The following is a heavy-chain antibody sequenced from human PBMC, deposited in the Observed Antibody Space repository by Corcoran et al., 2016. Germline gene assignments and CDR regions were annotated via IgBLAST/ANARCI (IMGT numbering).Heavy chain of an antibody. V-gene: IGHV2-5*02. CDR3: AHNKLGLLPPSFDY. CDR1: GFSLSTSGVG. CDR2: IYWDDDK. Sequence: QITLKESGPTLVKPTQTLTLTCTFSGFSLSTSGVGVGWIRQPPGKALEWLALIYWDDDKRYSPSLKSRLTITKDTSKNQVVLTMTNMDPVDTATYYCAHNKLGLLPPSFDYWGQGTLVTVSS. J-gene: IGHJ4*02. D-gene: IGHD3-22*01.